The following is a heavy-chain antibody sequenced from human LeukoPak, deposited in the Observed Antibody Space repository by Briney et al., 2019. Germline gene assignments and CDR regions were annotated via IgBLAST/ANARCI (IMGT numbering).Heavy chain of an antibody. Sequence: GGSLRLSCAASGFTFSSYWVSWVRQAPGKGLEWVANMNQDASERYYVESVKGRFTISRDNAKNSLYLQMNSLRAEDTAVYYCARDKRGGSYGDYWGQGTLVTVSS. D-gene: IGHD1-26*01. CDR2: MNQDASER. J-gene: IGHJ4*02. CDR3: ARDKRGGSYGDY. V-gene: IGHV3-7*01. CDR1: GFTFSSYW.